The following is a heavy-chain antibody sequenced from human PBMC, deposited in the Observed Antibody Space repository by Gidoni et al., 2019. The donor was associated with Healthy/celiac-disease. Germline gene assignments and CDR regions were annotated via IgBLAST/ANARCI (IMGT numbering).Heavy chain of an antibody. J-gene: IGHJ4*02. D-gene: IGHD4-17*01. CDR3: ARDRGTVGQYYFDY. CDR2: IIPIFGTA. Sequence: QVQLVQSGAERKKPGSSVKVSCKASGGTFSSYAISWVRQAPGQGLEWMGGIIPIFGTANYAQKFQGRVTITADESTSTAYMELSSLRSEDTAVYYCARDRGTVGQYYFDYWGQGTLVTVSS. V-gene: IGHV1-69*01. CDR1: GGTFSSYA.